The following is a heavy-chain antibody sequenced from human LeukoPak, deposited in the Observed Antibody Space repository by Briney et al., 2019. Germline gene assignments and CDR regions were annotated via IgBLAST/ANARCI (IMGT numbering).Heavy chain of an antibody. Sequence: SETLSLTCTVSGGSISSSSYYWGWIRQPPGKGLEWIGSIYYSGSTYYNPSLKNRVSISVDTSKNQFSLKLSSVTAADTAVYYCARQVGATVYFDYWGQGTLVTVSS. D-gene: IGHD1-26*01. CDR2: IYYSGST. V-gene: IGHV4-39*01. CDR3: ARQVGATVYFDY. J-gene: IGHJ4*02. CDR1: GGSISSSSYY.